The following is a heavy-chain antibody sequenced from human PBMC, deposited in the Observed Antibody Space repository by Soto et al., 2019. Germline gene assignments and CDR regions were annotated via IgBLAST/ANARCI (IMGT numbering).Heavy chain of an antibody. D-gene: IGHD1-7*01. Sequence: VQLVESGGGVVQPGRSLRLSCAASGFTFSNYAMHWVRQGPGKGLEWVAVISFDGSDTYYADSVKGRFSIYGDTSTNTLYLQMNSLRPEDTAVYFCAKDKWRERELRGAMDVWGQGTTVALSS. CDR2: ISFDGSDT. CDR3: AKDKWRERELRGAMDV. J-gene: IGHJ6*02. V-gene: IGHV3-30*18. CDR1: GFTFSNYA.